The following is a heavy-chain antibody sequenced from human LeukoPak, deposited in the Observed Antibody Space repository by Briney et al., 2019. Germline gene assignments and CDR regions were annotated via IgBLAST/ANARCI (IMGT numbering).Heavy chain of an antibody. CDR3: ARDIAVAGSSFDF. V-gene: IGHV1-2*02. D-gene: IGHD6-19*01. Sequence: GASVKVSCKAFGYTFTSNYMHWVRQAPGQGLEWMGWLIPNSGDTNYAQNFQGRVTMTRDTSISTAYMELSRLASDDTAVYYCARDIAVAGSSFDFWGQGTLVTVSS. CDR2: LIPNSGDT. CDR1: GYTFTSNY. J-gene: IGHJ4*02.